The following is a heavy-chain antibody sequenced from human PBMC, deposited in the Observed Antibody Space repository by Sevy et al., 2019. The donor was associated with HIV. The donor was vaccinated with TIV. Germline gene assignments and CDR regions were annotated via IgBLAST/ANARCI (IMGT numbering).Heavy chain of an antibody. CDR3: VKDPIAYYYDSSGLGNAFDI. CDR2: ISSNGGST. CDR1: GFTFSSYA. D-gene: IGHD3-22*01. Sequence: GESLKISCSASGFTFSSYAMHWVRQAPGKGLEYVSAISSNGGSTYYADSVKGRFTISIDNSKNTLYLQMSSLRAEDTAVYYCVKDPIAYYYDSSGLGNAFDIWGQGTMVTVSS. V-gene: IGHV3-64D*06. J-gene: IGHJ3*02.